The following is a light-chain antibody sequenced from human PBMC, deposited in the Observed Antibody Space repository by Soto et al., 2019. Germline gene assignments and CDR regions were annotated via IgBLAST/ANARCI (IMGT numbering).Light chain of an antibody. Sequence: QSALTQPRSVSGSPGQSVTISCTGTSSDVGGYNYVSWYQQHPGEAPKLMIYDVSKRPSGVPDRFSGSKSGNTASLTISGLQAEDEADYYCCSYAGSYTYNYVFGTGTKVTVL. CDR2: DVS. J-gene: IGLJ1*01. CDR1: SSDVGGYNY. V-gene: IGLV2-11*01. CDR3: CSYAGSYTYNYV.